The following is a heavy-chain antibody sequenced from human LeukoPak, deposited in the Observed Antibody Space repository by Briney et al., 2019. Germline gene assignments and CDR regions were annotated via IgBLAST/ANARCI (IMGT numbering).Heavy chain of an antibody. CDR1: GVSISSSNW. J-gene: IGHJ5*02. CDR2: IYHSGST. Sequence: SGTLSLTCAVSGVSISSSNWWSWVRQPPGKGLEWIGEIYHSGSTNYNPSLKSRVTISVDKSKNQFSLKLSSVTAADTAVYYCASLTDYYDSSGYSTWGQGTLVTVSS. CDR3: ASLTDYYDSSGYST. V-gene: IGHV4-4*02. D-gene: IGHD3-22*01.